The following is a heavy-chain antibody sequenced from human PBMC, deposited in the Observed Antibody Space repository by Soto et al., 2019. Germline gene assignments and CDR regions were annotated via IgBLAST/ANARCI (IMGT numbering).Heavy chain of an antibody. CDR3: AKGPHYYGSGGYTLKYYYYYYMDV. CDR1: GFTFSSYG. CDR2: ISYDGSNK. D-gene: IGHD3-10*01. Sequence: QVQLVESGGGVVQPGRSLRLSWAASGFTFSSYGMHWVRQAPGKGLEWVAVISYDGSNKYYADSVKCRFTISRDNSKNTLYLHMNSLRAEDTAVYYCAKGPHYYGSGGYTLKYYYYYYMDVWGKGTTVTVSS. V-gene: IGHV3-30*18. J-gene: IGHJ6*03.